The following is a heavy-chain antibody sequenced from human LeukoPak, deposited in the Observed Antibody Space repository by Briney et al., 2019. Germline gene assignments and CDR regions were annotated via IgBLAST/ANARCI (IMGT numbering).Heavy chain of an antibody. V-gene: IGHV3-23*01. Sequence: PGGSLRLSCAASGFTFSGYAMSWVRQAPGKGLEWVSAISGSGGSTSYADSVKGRFTISRDNSKNTLYLQMSSLRAEDTAVYYCAKDPTFGYSSTWYGYWGQGTLVTVSS. CDR2: ISGSGGST. CDR3: AKDPTFGYSSTWYGY. CDR1: GFTFSGYA. J-gene: IGHJ4*02. D-gene: IGHD6-13*01.